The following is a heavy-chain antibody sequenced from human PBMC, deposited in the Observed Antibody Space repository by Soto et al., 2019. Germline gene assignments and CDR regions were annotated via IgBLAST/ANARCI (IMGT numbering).Heavy chain of an antibody. D-gene: IGHD1-26*01. V-gene: IGHV3-33*06. Sequence: PGGSLRLCCDASGFTFSSYAMHWVRQAPGKGLEWVAVIWYDGTNRDYADSVRGRFSVSRDNSKNTLHLQMDSLRAEDTAVYYCSKVPGPYSVTHFYFDSWGHRTLVTVSS. CDR2: IWYDGTNR. CDR3: SKVPGPYSVTHFYFDS. J-gene: IGHJ4*01. CDR1: GFTFSSYA.